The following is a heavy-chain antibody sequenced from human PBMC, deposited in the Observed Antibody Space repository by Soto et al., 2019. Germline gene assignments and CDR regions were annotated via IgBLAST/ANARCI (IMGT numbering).Heavy chain of an antibody. V-gene: IGHV3-23*01. CDR2: VSADGVSS. J-gene: IGHJ4*02. Sequence: GGSLRLSCEGSGFTFSSFAMGWVRQAPGKGLEWLSSVSADGVSSFSADSVRGRFRVSRDNSKNTLFLQMRFLRVEDTAVYYCAKTRQAPVGTHFFDLWGQGTQVTVS. CDR3: AKTRQAPVGTHFFDL. CDR1: GFTFSSFA.